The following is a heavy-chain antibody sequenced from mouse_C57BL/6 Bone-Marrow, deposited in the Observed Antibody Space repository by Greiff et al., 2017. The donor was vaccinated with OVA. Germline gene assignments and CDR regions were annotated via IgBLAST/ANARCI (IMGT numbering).Heavy chain of an antibody. D-gene: IGHD1-1*01. CDR2: IYPRSGNT. CDR1: GYTFTSYG. J-gene: IGHJ2*01. V-gene: IGHV1-81*01. CDR3: ARTPLYYYGSSNFDY. Sequence: QVQLKESGAELARPGASVKLSCKASGYTFTSYGISWVKQRTGQGLEWIGEIYPRSGNTYYNEKFKGKATLTADKSSSTAYMELRSLTSEDSAVYFCARTPLYYYGSSNFDYWGQGTTLTVSS.